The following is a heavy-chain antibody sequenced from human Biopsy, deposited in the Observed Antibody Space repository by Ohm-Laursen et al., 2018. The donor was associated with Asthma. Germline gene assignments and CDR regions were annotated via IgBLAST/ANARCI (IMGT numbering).Heavy chain of an antibody. J-gene: IGHJ6*02. D-gene: IGHD3-10*01. CDR1: GYTFNSAG. Sequence: GASVKVSCKTSGYTFNSAGITWVRQAPEQGFEWMGWISVYNGNTKVAQKLQDRVTMITDTSTSTAYMELRSLRSDDTAVYFCARAVDYSHYYGIDVWGQGTTVTVS. V-gene: IGHV1-18*01. CDR2: ISVYNGNT. CDR3: ARAVDYSHYYGIDV.